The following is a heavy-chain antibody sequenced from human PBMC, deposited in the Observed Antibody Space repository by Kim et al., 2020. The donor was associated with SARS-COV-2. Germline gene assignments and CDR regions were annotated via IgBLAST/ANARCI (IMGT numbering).Heavy chain of an antibody. CDR1: GGSVSSGSYY. CDR2: IYYSGST. D-gene: IGHD6-25*01. CDR3: ARDPSGIAFFDY. J-gene: IGHJ4*02. Sequence: SETLSLTCTVSGGSVSSGSYYWSWIRQPPGKGLEWIGYIYYSGSTNYNPSLKSRVTISRDTSKNQFSLKLRSVTAADTAVYYCARDPSGIAFFDYWGQGTLVTVSS. V-gene: IGHV4-61*01.